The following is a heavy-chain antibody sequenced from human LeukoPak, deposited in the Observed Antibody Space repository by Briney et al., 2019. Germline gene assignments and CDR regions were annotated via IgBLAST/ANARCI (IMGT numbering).Heavy chain of an antibody. CDR2: ISGRTPNT. V-gene: IGHV3-23*01. CDR3: VKRGEYYMDV. Sequence: GGSLRLSCAASGFTFSTYAMSWVRQAPGEGLEWVSTISGRTPNTYYAGSVKGRFTISRDNSKNALYLQMNSLRAEDTAIYYCVKRGEYYMDVRGKGTTVTVSS. J-gene: IGHJ6*03. CDR1: GFTFSTYA. D-gene: IGHD3-16*01.